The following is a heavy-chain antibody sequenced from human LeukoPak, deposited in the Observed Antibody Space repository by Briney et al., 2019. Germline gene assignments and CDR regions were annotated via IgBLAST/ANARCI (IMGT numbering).Heavy chain of an antibody. Sequence: GGSLRLSCAASGFIFSDYYMSWIRQAPGKGLEWVSYISGSGSTIYYADSVKGRFTISRDNAENSLYLQMNSLRAEDTAVYYCARERGGGNDFDYWGQGTLVTVSS. CDR1: GFIFSDYY. D-gene: IGHD3-16*01. V-gene: IGHV3-11*01. J-gene: IGHJ4*02. CDR2: ISGSGSTI. CDR3: ARERGGGNDFDY.